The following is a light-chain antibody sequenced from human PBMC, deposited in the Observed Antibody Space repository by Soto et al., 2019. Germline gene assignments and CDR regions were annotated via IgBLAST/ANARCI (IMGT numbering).Light chain of an antibody. CDR1: SSDVGIYDY. V-gene: IGLV2-14*01. Sequence: QSVLTQPASVSGSPGQSISISCTGTSSDVGIYDYVSWYQHHPGKAPKLMVYEVTNRPSGVSNRFSGSKSGNTASLTISGLRAEDEADYYCSSFSSDSTPLVFGGGTKLTVL. CDR2: EVT. CDR3: SSFSSDSTPLV. J-gene: IGLJ2*01.